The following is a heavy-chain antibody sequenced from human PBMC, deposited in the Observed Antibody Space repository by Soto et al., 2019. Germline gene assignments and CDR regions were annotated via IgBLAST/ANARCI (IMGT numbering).Heavy chain of an antibody. CDR2: IYHSGST. Sequence: QVQLQESGPGLVKPSGTLSLTCAVSGGSISSSNWWSWVRQPPGKGLEWIGEIYHSGSTNYNPSLKRRVTISLDEPKHQLSLKLSSVTAADTAEYYSARIYMVRGTMDRFDPWGQGTLATVSS. CDR1: GGSISSSNW. J-gene: IGHJ5*02. D-gene: IGHD3-10*01. CDR3: ARIYMVRGTMDRFDP. V-gene: IGHV4-4*02.